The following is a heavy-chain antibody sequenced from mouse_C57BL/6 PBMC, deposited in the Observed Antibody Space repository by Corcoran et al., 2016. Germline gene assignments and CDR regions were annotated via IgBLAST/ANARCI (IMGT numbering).Heavy chain of an antibody. D-gene: IGHD4-1*01. J-gene: IGHJ4*01. CDR3: ARKRSYWDGMDY. V-gene: IGHV1-26*01. Sequence: EVQLQQSGPELVKPGASVKISCKASGYTFTDYYMNWVKQSHGKSLEWIGDINPNNGGTSYNQKFKGKATLTVDKSSSTAYMELRSLTSEDSAVYYCARKRSYWDGMDYWGQGTSVTVSS. CDR2: INPNNGGT. CDR1: GYTFTDYY.